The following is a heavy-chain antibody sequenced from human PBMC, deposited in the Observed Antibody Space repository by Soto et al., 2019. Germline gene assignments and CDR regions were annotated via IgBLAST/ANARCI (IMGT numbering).Heavy chain of an antibody. J-gene: IGHJ6*03. CDR3: ARGMLYYSYYMDV. V-gene: IGHV4-34*01. CDR2: INHSGST. CDR1: GGSFSGYY. D-gene: IGHD2-8*01. Sequence: QVQLQQWGAGLWKPSETLSLTCAVYGGSFSGYYWSWIRQPPGKGLEWIGEINHSGSTNYNPSLKIRVTISVDTSKNQFSLKLSSVTAADTAVYYCARGMLYYSYYMDVWGKGTTVTVSS.